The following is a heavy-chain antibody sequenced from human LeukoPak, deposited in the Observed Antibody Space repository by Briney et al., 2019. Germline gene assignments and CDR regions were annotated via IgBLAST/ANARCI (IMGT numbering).Heavy chain of an antibody. D-gene: IGHD5-12*01. CDR3: ARSDSGYDNFDY. CDR2: INPSGGGT. CDR1: GYTFTSYY. Sequence: ASVKVSCKASGYTFTSYYMHWVRQAPGQGLEWMGIINPSGGGTTYAQKFQGRVTMTRDTSTSTVYMELSSLRSEDTAVYYCARSDSGYDNFDYWGQGTLVTVSS. V-gene: IGHV1-46*01. J-gene: IGHJ4*02.